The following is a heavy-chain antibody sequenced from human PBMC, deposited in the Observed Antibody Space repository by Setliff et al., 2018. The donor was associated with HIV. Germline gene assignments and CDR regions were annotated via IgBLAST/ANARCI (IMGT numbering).Heavy chain of an antibody. CDR3: ARRIDNSGSFPDKNWFDT. CDR1: GGSIRSYY. D-gene: IGHD3-10*01. V-gene: IGHV4-4*09. CDR2: IYSSGTT. Sequence: SETLSLTCTVSGGSIRSYYWSWIRQPPGKGLEWIGYIYSSGTTQYNPSLQSRVTMSIDTSKNQFSLKLTSVTAADTAVYYCARRIDNSGSFPDKNWFDTWGQGSLVTVSS. J-gene: IGHJ5*02.